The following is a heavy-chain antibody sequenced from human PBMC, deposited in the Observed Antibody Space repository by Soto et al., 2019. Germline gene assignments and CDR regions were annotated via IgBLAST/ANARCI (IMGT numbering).Heavy chain of an antibody. J-gene: IGHJ4*02. CDR1: GLTFSDYI. D-gene: IGHD6-19*01. Sequence: GGSLGLSCAASGLTFSDYIMDWVRQAPGKGLEWVGRSRNKANSYTTEYAASVKGRFIISRDDSKNSLYLQMNSLKTEDTAVYYCTRYQNKGSSGWALAYWGQGTLVTVSS. CDR2: SRNKANSYTT. CDR3: TRYQNKGSSGWALAY. V-gene: IGHV3-72*01.